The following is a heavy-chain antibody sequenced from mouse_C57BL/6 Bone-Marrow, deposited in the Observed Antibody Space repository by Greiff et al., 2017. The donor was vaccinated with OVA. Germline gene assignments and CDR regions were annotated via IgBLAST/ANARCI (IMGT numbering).Heavy chain of an antibody. CDR1: GYTFTDYE. CDR3: TRWRRLLGDY. V-gene: IGHV1-15*01. D-gene: IGHD1-2*01. Sequence: QVQLKESGAELVRPGASVTLSCKASGYTFTDYEMHWVKQTPVHGLEWIGAIDPETGGTAYNQKFKGKAILTADKSSSTAYMELRSLTSEDSAVYYCTRWRRLLGDYWGQGTTLTVSS. CDR2: IDPETGGT. J-gene: IGHJ2*01.